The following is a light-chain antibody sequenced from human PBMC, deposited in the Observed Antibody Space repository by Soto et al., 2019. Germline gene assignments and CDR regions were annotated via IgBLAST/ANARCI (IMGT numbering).Light chain of an antibody. CDR3: PHIDSYPRT. CDR1: QGIST. V-gene: IGKV1-13*02. Sequence: AIQLTPSPSSLSASVGDRVTITCRAGQGISTLAWYQQKPGKAPNLLISAASTLETGVPSRFSGSGSGTDFARTISSLQPEDFATYYCPHIDSYPRTFGQGTKVEIK. CDR2: AAS. J-gene: IGKJ1*01.